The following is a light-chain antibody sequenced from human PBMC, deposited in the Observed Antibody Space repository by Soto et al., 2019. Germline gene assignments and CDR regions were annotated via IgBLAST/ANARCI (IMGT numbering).Light chain of an antibody. Sequence: DIQMTQSPSSLSASVGDRVTITCRPSQGSSNYLAWYQQKPGKVPKLLLYAASTLQSGFPSRFSGSGSGTDFTLSISSLQPADVAKYYCQKDNSAPWTFGQGTKVEIK. J-gene: IGKJ1*01. CDR2: AAS. V-gene: IGKV1-27*01. CDR1: QGSSNY. CDR3: QKDNSAPWT.